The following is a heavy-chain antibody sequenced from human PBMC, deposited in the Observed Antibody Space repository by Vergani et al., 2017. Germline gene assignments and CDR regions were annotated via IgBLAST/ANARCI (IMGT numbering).Heavy chain of an antibody. Sequence: QVQLVQSGAEVKKPGSSVKVSCKASGGTFSSYAISWVRQAPGQGLEWMGGIIPIFGTANYAQKFQGRVTITADESTSTAYMELSSLRSEDTAVYYCARDLGKGSGAEDLYYYYGMDVWGQGTTVTVSS. J-gene: IGHJ6*02. D-gene: IGHD3-10*01. CDR1: GGTFSSYA. CDR2: IIPIFGTA. V-gene: IGHV1-69*01. CDR3: ARDLGKGSGAEDLYYYYGMDV.